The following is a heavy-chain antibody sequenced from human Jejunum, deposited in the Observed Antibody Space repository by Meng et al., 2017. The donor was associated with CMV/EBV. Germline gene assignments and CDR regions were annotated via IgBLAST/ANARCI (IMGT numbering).Heavy chain of an antibody. CDR1: GFTLSPYW. CDR3: VRSGGTLDY. V-gene: IGHV3-74*01. D-gene: IGHD2-8*02. CDR2: VNPDGTTT. Sequence: SCAASGFTLSPYWMHWVRQAPGGGLVWLSHVNPDGTTTTYADSVKGRFTISRDNAKNTLYLQMNSLRAEDTAVYYCVRSGGTLDYLGQGTLVTVSS. J-gene: IGHJ4*02.